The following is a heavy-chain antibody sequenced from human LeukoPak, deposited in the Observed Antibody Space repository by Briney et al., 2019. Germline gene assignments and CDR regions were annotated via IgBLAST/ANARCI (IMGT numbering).Heavy chain of an antibody. J-gene: IGHJ4*02. Sequence: PGGSLRLSCAAPGFTFSSYSMNWVRQAPGKGLEWVSSISSSSSYIYYADSVKGRFTISRDNAKNSLYLQMNSLRAEDTAVYYCARGWYYYDSSSHLDYWGQGTLVTVSS. V-gene: IGHV3-21*01. D-gene: IGHD3-22*01. CDR2: ISSSSSYI. CDR1: GFTFSSYS. CDR3: ARGWYYYDSSSHLDY.